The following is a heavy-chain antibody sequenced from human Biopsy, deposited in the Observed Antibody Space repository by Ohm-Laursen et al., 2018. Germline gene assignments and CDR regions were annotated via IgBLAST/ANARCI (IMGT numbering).Heavy chain of an antibody. CDR1: GGAFTNYA. D-gene: IGHD6-19*01. CDR2: IIIVSETA. CDR3: VAYPSSGFFENNDDFAMDV. V-gene: IGHV1-69*01. Sequence: SSVKVSCKASGGAFTNYAINWVRQAPGHGLEWMGGIIIVSETAGNAERFQGRSTITAAVTRTTAYMDLSGLRSEDTAVYYCVAYPSSGFFENNDDFAMDVWGQGTTVIVSS. J-gene: IGHJ6*02.